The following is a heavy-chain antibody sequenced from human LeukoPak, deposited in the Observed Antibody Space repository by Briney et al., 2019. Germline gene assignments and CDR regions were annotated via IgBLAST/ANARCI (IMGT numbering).Heavy chain of an antibody. CDR1: GFTFSNYA. Sequence: GGSLRLSCAASGFTFSNYAMSWVRQALGKGLEWVSSITGSGGSTYYADSVKGRFTISRDNSKNTLYLQMSSLRAEDTAVYYCAKDKGDFWSGHHYWGQGTLVTVSS. D-gene: IGHD3-3*01. CDR3: AKDKGDFWSGHHY. J-gene: IGHJ4*02. CDR2: ITGSGGST. V-gene: IGHV3-23*01.